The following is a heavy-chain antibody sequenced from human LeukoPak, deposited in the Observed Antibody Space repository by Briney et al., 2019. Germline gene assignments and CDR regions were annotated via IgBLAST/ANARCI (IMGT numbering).Heavy chain of an antibody. CDR2: ISWNSGSI. D-gene: IGHD3-9*01. CDR1: GFTFDDYA. CDR3: AKEKTSYYDILTGCFDY. Sequence: GGSLRLSCAASGFTFDDYAMHWVRQAPGKGLEWVSGISWNSGSIGYADSVKGRFTISRDNAKNSLYLQMNSLRAEDTALYYCAKEKTSYYDILTGCFDYWGQGTLVTVSS. V-gene: IGHV3-9*01. J-gene: IGHJ4*02.